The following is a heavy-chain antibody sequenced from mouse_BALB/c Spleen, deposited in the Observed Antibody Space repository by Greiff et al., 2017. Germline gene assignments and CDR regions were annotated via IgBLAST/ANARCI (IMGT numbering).Heavy chain of an antibody. CDR1: GFNIKDYY. CDR2: IDPENGNT. Sequence: EVQLQQSGAELVRPGALVKLSCKASGFNIKDYYMHWVKQRPEQGLEWIGWIDPENGNTIYDPKFQGKASITADTSSNTAYLQLSSLTSEDTAVYYCAHYGRYFDVWGAGTTVTVSS. V-gene: IGHV14-1*02. D-gene: IGHD1-1*02. CDR3: AHYGRYFDV. J-gene: IGHJ1*01.